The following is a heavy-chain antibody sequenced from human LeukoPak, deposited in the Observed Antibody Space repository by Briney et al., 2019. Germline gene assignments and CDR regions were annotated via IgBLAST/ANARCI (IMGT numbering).Heavy chain of an antibody. CDR2: IYSGGRT. CDR3: ARGPTDKAVDGIFFGH. J-gene: IGHJ4*02. D-gene: IGHD6-19*01. Sequence: PGGSLRLSCTSSGLPVRSTYISWVRQATRKGLEWVSDIYSGGRTDYTDSVKDRFTISRDASKNTVFLQMNSLRVEDRAVYHCARGPTDKAVDGIFFGHWSQGTVVTVSS. V-gene: IGHV3-53*01. CDR1: GLPVRSTY.